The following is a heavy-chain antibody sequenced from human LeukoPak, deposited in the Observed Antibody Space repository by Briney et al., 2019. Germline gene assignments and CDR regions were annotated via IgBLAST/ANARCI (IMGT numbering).Heavy chain of an antibody. Sequence: GASVKVSCKVSGYTLTELSMHWVRQAPGKGLEWMGGFDPDDGETIYAQKFQGRVTMTEDTSTDTAYMELSSLRSEDTAVYYCATFDSSFNWFDPWGQGTLVTVSS. CDR2: FDPDDGET. J-gene: IGHJ5*02. CDR3: ATFDSSFNWFDP. V-gene: IGHV1-24*01. D-gene: IGHD3-22*01. CDR1: GYTLTELS.